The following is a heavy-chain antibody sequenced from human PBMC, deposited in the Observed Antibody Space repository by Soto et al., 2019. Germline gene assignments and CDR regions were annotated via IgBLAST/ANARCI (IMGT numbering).Heavy chain of an antibody. CDR1: GGSISSGGYS. CDR3: ARCLSEDYDILTGAFDY. J-gene: IGHJ4*02. Sequence: SETLSLTCTVSGGSISSGGYSWSWIRQPPGKGLEWIGYIYHSGSTYYNPSLKSRVTISVDRSKNQFSLKLSSVTAADTAVYYCARCLSEDYDILTGAFDYWGQGTLVTSPQ. CDR2: IYHSGST. D-gene: IGHD3-9*01. V-gene: IGHV4-30-2*01.